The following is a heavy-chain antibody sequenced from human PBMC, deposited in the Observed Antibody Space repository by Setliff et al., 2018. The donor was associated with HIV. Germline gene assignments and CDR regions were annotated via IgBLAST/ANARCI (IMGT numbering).Heavy chain of an antibody. V-gene: IGHV4-39*01. J-gene: IGHJ5*02. CDR2: IFYTGST. Sequence: TSETLSLTCSVSGGSISSSTYYWGWIRQPPGKGLEWIGDIFYTGSTYYNPSLKSRVAISIDTSENRFSLRLNSVTAADTGVYYCAGRGRDGVLIVFATGFDPWGQGTLVTVSS. D-gene: IGHD2-8*01. CDR3: AGRGRDGVLIVFATGFDP. CDR1: GGSISSSTYY.